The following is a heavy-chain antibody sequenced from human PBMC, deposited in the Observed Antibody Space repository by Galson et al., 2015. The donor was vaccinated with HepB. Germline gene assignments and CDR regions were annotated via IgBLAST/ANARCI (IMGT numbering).Heavy chain of an antibody. V-gene: IGHV3-23*01. D-gene: IGHD6-13*01. CDR1: GFAFNNYA. CDR2: ITYDGIGS. Sequence: SLRLSCAASGFAFNNYAVSWLRQAPGKGLEWVSTITYDGIGSEYRDSVQGRFTISRDNSKNTVYLQMNSLRADDTALYYCAKYEGHSGFWYTPAYDYWGQGTLVTVSS. CDR3: AKYEGHSGFWYTPAYDY. J-gene: IGHJ4*02.